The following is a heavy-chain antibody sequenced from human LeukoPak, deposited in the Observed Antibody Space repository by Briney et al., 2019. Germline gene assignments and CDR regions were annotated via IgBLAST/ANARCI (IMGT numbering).Heavy chain of an antibody. Sequence: PSETLSLTCAVSDGSISSGGYSWSWIRQPPGKGLEWIGSIYYSGSTYYNPSLKSRVTISVDTSKNQFSLKLSSVTAADTAVYYCARLRILLWFGEFHGLNWFDPWGQGTLVTVSS. CDR1: DGSISSGGYS. D-gene: IGHD3-10*01. V-gene: IGHV4-30-2*03. J-gene: IGHJ5*02. CDR3: ARLRILLWFGEFHGLNWFDP. CDR2: IYYSGST.